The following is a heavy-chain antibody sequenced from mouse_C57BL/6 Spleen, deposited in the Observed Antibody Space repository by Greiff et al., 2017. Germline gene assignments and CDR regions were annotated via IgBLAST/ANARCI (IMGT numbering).Heavy chain of an antibody. CDR3: ERSGDYDYWYFDV. D-gene: IGHD2-3*01. CDR1: GYTFTDYY. J-gene: IGHJ1*03. CDR2: IYPGSGNT. V-gene: IGHV1-76*01. Sequence: QVQLKQSGAELVRPGASVKLSCKASGYTFTDYYINWVKQRPGQGLEWIARIYPGSGNTYYNEKFKGKATLAAEKSSSTAYMQLSSLTSEDSAVYFCERSGDYDYWYFDVWGTGTTVTVSS.